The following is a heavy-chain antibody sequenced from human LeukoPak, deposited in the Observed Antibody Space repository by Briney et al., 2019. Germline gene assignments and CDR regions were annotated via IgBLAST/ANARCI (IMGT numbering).Heavy chain of an antibody. V-gene: IGHV4-39*01. CDR1: GGSISSSSYY. J-gene: IGHJ4*02. CDR2: IYYSGST. CDR3: ARDYYDFWSGYYLVFDY. Sequence: TSETLSLTCTVSGGSISSSSYYWGWIRQPPGKGLEWIGSIYYSGSTYYNPSLKRRVPISVDTSKNQFSLKLSSVTAADTAVYYCARDYYDFWSGYYLVFDYWGQGTLVTVSS. D-gene: IGHD3-3*01.